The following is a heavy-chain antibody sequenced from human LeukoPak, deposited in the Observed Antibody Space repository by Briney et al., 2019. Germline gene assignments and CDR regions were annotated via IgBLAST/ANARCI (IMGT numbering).Heavy chain of an antibody. CDR2: IYTSGST. Sequence: SQTLSLTCTVSGGSISSGSYYWSWIRQPAGKGLEWIGRIYTSGSTNYNPSLKSRVTISVDTSKNRFSLKLSSVTAADTAVYYCARDHKWSSWFDPWGQGTLVIVSS. V-gene: IGHV4-61*02. J-gene: IGHJ5*02. D-gene: IGHD2-8*01. CDR3: ARDHKWSSWFDP. CDR1: GGSISSGSYY.